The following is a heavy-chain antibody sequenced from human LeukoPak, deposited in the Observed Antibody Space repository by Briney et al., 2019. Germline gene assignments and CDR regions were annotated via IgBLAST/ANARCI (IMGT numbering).Heavy chain of an antibody. V-gene: IGHV3-21*01. D-gene: IGHD4-17*01. J-gene: IGHJ4*02. CDR2: ISSSSSYI. Sequence: GGSLRLSCAASGFTFSSYSMNWVRQAPGKGLEWVSSISSSSSYIYYADSVKGQFTISRDNAKNSLYLQMNSLRAEDTAVYYCARDPVDYGDYYFDYWGQGTLVTVSS. CDR3: ARDPVDYGDYYFDY. CDR1: GFTFSSYS.